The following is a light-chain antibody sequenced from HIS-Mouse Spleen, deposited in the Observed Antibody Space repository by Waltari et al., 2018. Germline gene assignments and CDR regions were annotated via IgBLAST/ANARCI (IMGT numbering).Light chain of an antibody. J-gene: IGLJ2*01. V-gene: IGLV3-21*03. CDR3: QVWDSSSDHVV. CDR1: NIGSKS. Sequence: SYVLTQPPSVSVAPGKTARITCGGNNIGSKSVHWYQQKPGQAPVLVVYDDSDRPSGITERFAGYNSGNTATLTISRVEAGDEADYYCQVWDSSSDHVVFGGGTKLTVL. CDR2: DDS.